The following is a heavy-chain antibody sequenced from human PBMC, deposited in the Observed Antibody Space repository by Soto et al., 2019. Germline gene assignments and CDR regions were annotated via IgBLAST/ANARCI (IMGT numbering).Heavy chain of an antibody. J-gene: IGHJ5*02. CDR3: ARGHSTSPNWFDP. D-gene: IGHD6-6*01. V-gene: IGHV3-7*03. CDR1: GFTLSTYR. Sequence: PGGSLRLSCAASGFTLSTYRMSWVRQPPGKGLEWVANIKVDGSEIYYVDSVKGRFTISRDNAKNSLYLQMNSLRAEDTAVYYCARGHSTSPNWFDPWGQGTLVTVSS. CDR2: IKVDGSEI.